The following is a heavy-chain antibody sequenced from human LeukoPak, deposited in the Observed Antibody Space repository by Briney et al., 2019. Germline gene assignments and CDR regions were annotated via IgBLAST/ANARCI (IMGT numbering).Heavy chain of an antibody. CDR1: GGSISSYY. Sequence: PSETLSLTCTVSGGSISSYYWSWIRQPPGKGLEWIGYIYYSGSTNYNPSLKSRVTISVDTSKNQFSLKLSSVTAADTAVYYCARERRNPQRGYYFDYWGQGTLVTVSS. D-gene: IGHD1-14*01. J-gene: IGHJ4*02. V-gene: IGHV4-59*01. CDR3: ARERRNPQRGYYFDY. CDR2: IYYSGST.